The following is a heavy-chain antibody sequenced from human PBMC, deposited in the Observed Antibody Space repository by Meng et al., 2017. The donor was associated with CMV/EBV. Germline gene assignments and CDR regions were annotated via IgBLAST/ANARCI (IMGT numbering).Heavy chain of an antibody. CDR3: AKPPYDYSNLYYFDY. Sequence: GESLKISCAASGFTFSSYAMSWVRQAPGKGLEWVAFIRYDGSNKYYADSVKGRFTISRDNSKNTLYLQMNSLRAEDTAVYYCAKPPYDYSNLYYFDYWGQGTLVTVSS. V-gene: IGHV3-30*02. J-gene: IGHJ4*02. CDR2: IRYDGSNK. CDR1: GFTFSSYA. D-gene: IGHD4-11*01.